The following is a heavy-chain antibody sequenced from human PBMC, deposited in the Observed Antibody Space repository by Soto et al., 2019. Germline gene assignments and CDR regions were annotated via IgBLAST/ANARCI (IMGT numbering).Heavy chain of an antibody. CDR2: IRSKAYGGTT. CDR1: GFTFGDYA. Sequence: PGGSLRLSCTASGFTFGDYAMIWFRQAPGKGLEWVGFIRSKAYGGTTEYAASVKGRFTISRDDSKSIAYLQMNSLKTEDTAVYYCTSSNGYSPDYWGQGTLVTVSS. V-gene: IGHV3-49*03. D-gene: IGHD5-18*01. CDR3: TSSNGYSPDY. J-gene: IGHJ4*02.